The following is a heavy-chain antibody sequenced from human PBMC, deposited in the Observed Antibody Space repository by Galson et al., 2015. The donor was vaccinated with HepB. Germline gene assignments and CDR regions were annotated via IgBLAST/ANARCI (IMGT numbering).Heavy chain of an antibody. J-gene: IGHJ6*02. CDR2: ISHDGDYQ. CDR1: GFTFSNYG. V-gene: IGHV3-30*03. CDR3: ARSLGGSSFFAMDV. Sequence: SLRLSCAASGFTFSNYGMHWVRQAPGKGLEWVAVISHDGDYQYYADSVKGPFTISRDNSKNTLYLQMNSLRVDDTAMYFCARSLGGSSFFAMDVWGQGTTVTVSS. D-gene: IGHD6-13*01.